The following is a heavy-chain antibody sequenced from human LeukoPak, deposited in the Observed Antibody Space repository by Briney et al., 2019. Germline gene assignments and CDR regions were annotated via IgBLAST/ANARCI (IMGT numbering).Heavy chain of an antibody. D-gene: IGHD2-8*01. CDR3: ARDSCSNGVCWLDY. Sequence: ASVKVSCKASGYTFTSYGISWGRQAPGQGPEWMGWISAYNGNTNYAQNLQGRVTMTTDTSTSTAYMELRSLRSDDTAVYHCARDSCSNGVCWLDYWGQGTLVTVSS. V-gene: IGHV1-18*01. CDR2: ISAYNGNT. J-gene: IGHJ4*02. CDR1: GYTFTSYG.